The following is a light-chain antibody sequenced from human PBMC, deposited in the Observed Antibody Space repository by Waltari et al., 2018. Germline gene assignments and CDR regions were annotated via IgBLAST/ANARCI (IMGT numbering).Light chain of an antibody. J-gene: IGKJ2*01. CDR1: QDITNY. CDR3: QQYDHLHMYT. CDR2: DAS. V-gene: IGKV1-33*01. Sequence: IQMTQSPSSLSASVGDRVTITCQASQDITNYLNWYQQKPGKAPKLLIYDASNLETGVPSRFSRSGSGTHFTFTISSLQPEDIAIYYCQQYDHLHMYTFGQGTKLKIK.